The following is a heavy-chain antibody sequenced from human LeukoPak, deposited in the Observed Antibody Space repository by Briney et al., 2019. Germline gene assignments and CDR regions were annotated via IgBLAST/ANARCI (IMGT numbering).Heavy chain of an antibody. D-gene: IGHD1-26*01. J-gene: IGHJ4*02. CDR2: IWYDGSNK. V-gene: IGHV3-33*01. Sequence: PGGSLRLSCAASGFTFSSYDMHWVRQAPGKGLEWVAVIWYDGSNKYYADSVKGRFTISRDNSKNKLYLQMNSLRAEDTAVYYCARDLSPRELWVFDYWGQGTLVTVSS. CDR3: ARDLSPRELWVFDY. CDR1: GFTFSSYD.